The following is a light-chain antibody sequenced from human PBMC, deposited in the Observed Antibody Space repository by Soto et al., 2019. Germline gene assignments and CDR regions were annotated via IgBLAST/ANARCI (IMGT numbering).Light chain of an antibody. CDR3: LPHTSTSSHV. V-gene: IGLV2-14*03. CDR1: SSDVGGYGY. J-gene: IGLJ1*01. CDR2: DVS. Sequence: QSVVTQPGSVSVSPGQSLTISCTGTSSDVGGYGYVSWYQHHPGKAPKLIIFDVSNRPSGISNRFSGSKSGTTSSLTISGLHAEDDHDYYSLPHTSTSSHVFGNGTKGTV.